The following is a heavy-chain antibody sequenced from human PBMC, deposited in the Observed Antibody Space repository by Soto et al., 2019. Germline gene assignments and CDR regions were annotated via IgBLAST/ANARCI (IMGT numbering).Heavy chain of an antibody. Sequence: QVQLVESGGGVVQPGRSLRLSCAASGFTFSSYGMHWVRQAPGKGLEWVAVIWYDGRNKYYADSVKGRFTIARDNSKKTLYLQMNSLRAEDTAVYYCLAAAGTGPFDYWGQVTLVTVSS. V-gene: IGHV3-33*01. J-gene: IGHJ4*02. CDR3: LAAAGTGPFDY. CDR1: GFTFSSYG. D-gene: IGHD6-13*01. CDR2: IWYDGRNK.